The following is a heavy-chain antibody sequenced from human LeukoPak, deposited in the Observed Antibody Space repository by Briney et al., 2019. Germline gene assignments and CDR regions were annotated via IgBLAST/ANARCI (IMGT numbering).Heavy chain of an antibody. D-gene: IGHD5-18*01. CDR2: IFYSGTT. Sequence: SETLSLTCTVSGGSISSNNYYWGWIRQPPGKGLEWIGSIFYSGTTYYNPSLKSRVTISVDTSKNQFSLRLSSVTAADTAVYYCARPSAISLNADRPWVYWGQGTLVTVSS. CDR3: ARPSAISLNADRPWVY. CDR1: GGSISSNNYY. V-gene: IGHV4-39*01. J-gene: IGHJ4*02.